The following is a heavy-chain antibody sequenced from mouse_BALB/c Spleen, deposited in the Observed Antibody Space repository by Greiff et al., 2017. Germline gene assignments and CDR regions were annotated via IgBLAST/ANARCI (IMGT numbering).Heavy chain of an antibody. CDR1: GFAFSSYD. CDR2: ISSGGGST. CDR3: ARTYYYGRPHYFDY. V-gene: IGHV5-12-1*01. Sequence: EVKLVESGGGLVKPGGSLKLSCAASGFAFSSYDMSWVRQTPEKRLEWVAYISSGGGSTYYPDTVKGRFTISRDNAKNTLYLQMSSLKSEDTAMYYCARTYYYGRPHYFDYWGQGTTLTVSS. J-gene: IGHJ2*01. D-gene: IGHD1-1*01.